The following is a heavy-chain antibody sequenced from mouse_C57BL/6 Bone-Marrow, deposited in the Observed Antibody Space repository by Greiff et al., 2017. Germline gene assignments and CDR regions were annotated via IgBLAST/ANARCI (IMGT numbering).Heavy chain of an antibody. V-gene: IGHV5-6*02. CDR2: ISSGGSYT. CDR3: ARHRYNGNYGFYAMDY. Sequence: EVMLVESGGDLVKPGGSLKLSCAASGFTFSSYGMSWVRQTPDKRLEWVATISSGGSYTYYPDSVKGRFTISRDNANNTLYLQMSSLKSEDTAMYYCARHRYNGNYGFYAMDYWGQGTSVTVSS. CDR1: GFTFSSYG. D-gene: IGHD2-1*01. J-gene: IGHJ4*01.